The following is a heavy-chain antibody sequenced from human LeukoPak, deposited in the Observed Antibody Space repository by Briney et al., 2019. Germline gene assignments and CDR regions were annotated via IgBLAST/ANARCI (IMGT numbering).Heavy chain of an antibody. CDR3: ATGVDTAMVTSDY. J-gene: IGHJ4*02. D-gene: IGHD5-18*01. CDR1: GFTVSSNY. Sequence: GGSLRLSCAASGFTVSSNYMSWVRQAPGKGLEWVSVIYSGGSTYYADSVKGRFTISSDNSKNTLYLQMNSLRAEDTAVYYCATGVDTAMVTSDYWGQGTLVTVSS. CDR2: IYSGGST. V-gene: IGHV3-53*01.